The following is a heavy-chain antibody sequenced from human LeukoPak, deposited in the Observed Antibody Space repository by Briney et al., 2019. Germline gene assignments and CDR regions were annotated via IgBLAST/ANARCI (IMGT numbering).Heavy chain of an antibody. D-gene: IGHD2-15*01. Sequence: SVKVSCKTSGGTFSSYAISWVRQAPGQGLEWMGGIIPIFGTANYAQKFQGRVTITADESTSTAYMELSSLRSEDTAVYYCARLLLLAPFHQYYYGMDVWGKGTTVTVSS. CDR1: GGTFSSYA. CDR3: ARLLLLAPFHQYYYGMDV. J-gene: IGHJ6*04. CDR2: IIPIFGTA. V-gene: IGHV1-69*13.